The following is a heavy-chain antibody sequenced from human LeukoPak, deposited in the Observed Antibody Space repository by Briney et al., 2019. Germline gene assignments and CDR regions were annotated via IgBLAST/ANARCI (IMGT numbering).Heavy chain of an antibody. CDR2: IYYSGTT. CDR1: GGSISSGGFY. Sequence: SETLSLTCTVSGGSISSGGFYWSWIRQHPGKGLEWLGYIYYSGTTYYNPSHKGRVTFSVDTSKNQFSLKLNPVTAADTALYYCARGTTDGYSYGRFDYWGQGTLVTVSS. V-gene: IGHV4-31*03. J-gene: IGHJ4*02. D-gene: IGHD5-18*01. CDR3: ARGTTDGYSYGRFDY.